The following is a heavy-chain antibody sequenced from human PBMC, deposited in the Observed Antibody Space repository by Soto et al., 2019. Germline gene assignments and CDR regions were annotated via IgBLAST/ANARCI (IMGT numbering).Heavy chain of an antibody. CDR1: GYNFASRD. D-gene: IGHD2-15*01. CDR2: INPNRGNT. CDR3: ARGGHCSGGSCYDY. Sequence: ASVKVSCKASGYNFASRDINWVRQAPGQGLEWMGWINPNRGNTGYAQKFRGRVTMTRNTSISTFYMELSSLISEDTAVYYCARGGHCSGGSCYDYWGQGTQVTVSS. J-gene: IGHJ4*02. V-gene: IGHV1-8*01.